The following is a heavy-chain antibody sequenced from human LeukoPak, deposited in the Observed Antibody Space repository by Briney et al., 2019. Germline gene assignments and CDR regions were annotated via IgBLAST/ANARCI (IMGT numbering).Heavy chain of an antibody. V-gene: IGHV3-23*01. CDR1: AFTFNSFA. Sequence: PGGSLRLSCAASAFTFNSFAMNWVRQAPGKGLEWVSSISGSDGSSHYADFVKGRFTISRDNSKNTLHLQMSSLRAEDTAVYYCAKSLGVGGYTRYKGFDQWGQGTPLTVSS. CDR3: AKSLGVGGYTRYKGFDQ. D-gene: IGHD3-16*02. CDR2: ISGSDGSS. J-gene: IGHJ4*02.